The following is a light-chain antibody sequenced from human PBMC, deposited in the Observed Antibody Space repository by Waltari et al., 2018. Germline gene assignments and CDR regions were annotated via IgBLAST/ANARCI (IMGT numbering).Light chain of an antibody. V-gene: IGLV2-23*02. CDR3: CSYAGRNIWV. J-gene: IGLJ3*02. CDR1: RRHVVLYHL. Sequence: QSALTPPAAVSAPPGQPITIPCTRTRRHVVLYHLVSWDQQHPDEAPKLMVYEVIARPSGVSNRFSGSKSGNTASLTISGLQAEDEADYYCCSYAGRNIWVFGGGTKLTVV. CDR2: EVI.